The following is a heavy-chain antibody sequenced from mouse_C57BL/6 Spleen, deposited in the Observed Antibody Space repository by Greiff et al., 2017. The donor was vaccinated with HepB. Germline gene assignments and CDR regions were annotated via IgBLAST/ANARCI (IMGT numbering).Heavy chain of an antibody. J-gene: IGHJ4*01. Sequence: EVKLMESGPGLVKPSQSLSLTCSVTGYSITSGYYWNWIRQFPGNKLEWMGYISYDGSNNYNPSLKNRISITRDTSKNQFFLKLNSVTTEDTATYYCAREGNYVDYAMDYWGQGTSVTVSS. CDR3: AREGNYVDYAMDY. D-gene: IGHD2-1*01. CDR2: ISYDGSN. CDR1: GYSITSGYY. V-gene: IGHV3-6*01.